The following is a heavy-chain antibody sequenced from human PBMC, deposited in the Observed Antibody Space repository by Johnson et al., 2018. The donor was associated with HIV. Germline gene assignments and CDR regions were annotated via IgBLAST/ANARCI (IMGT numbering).Heavy chain of an antibody. D-gene: IGHD1-26*01. CDR1: GFTFSEYY. CDR3: ARGGSSRNPAFDI. V-gene: IGHV3-11*04. J-gene: IGHJ3*02. Sequence: QVQLVESGGGVVQPGGSLTLSCAASGFTFSEYYMSWIRQAPGKGLAWVSYISSSGRTIYYADSVKGRFTISRDNAKNSLYLQMNSLRAEDTAVYYCARGGSSRNPAFDIWGQGTMVTVSS. CDR2: ISSSGRTI.